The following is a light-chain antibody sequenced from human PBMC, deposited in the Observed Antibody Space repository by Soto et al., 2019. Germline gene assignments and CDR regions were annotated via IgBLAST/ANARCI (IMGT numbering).Light chain of an antibody. CDR3: ATWDDSLNGHGV. J-gene: IGLJ3*02. Sequence: QSVLTQPPSASGTPGQRVTISCSGITSNIGSNTVNWYQQLPGTAPKLLIYRNNQRPSGVPDRFSGSKSGTSASLAISGLQSEDEADYYCATWDDSLNGHGVFGGGTKLTVL. CDR2: RNN. CDR1: TSNIGSNT. V-gene: IGLV1-44*01.